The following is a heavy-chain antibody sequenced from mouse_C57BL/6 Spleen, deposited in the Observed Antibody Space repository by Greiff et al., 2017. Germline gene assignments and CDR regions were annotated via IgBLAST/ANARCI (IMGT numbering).Heavy chain of an antibody. Sequence: EVKLMESGGDLVKPGGSLKLSCAASGFTFSSSGMPWVRQTPDKRLEWVATISSGGSYTYYPDSVKGRFTISRDNAKNTLYLQMSSLKSEDTAMYYCARALRRGDYYAMDYWGQGTSVTVSS. CDR3: ARALRRGDYYAMDY. CDR2: ISSGGSYT. CDR1: GFTFSSSG. V-gene: IGHV5-6*01. D-gene: IGHD2-12*01. J-gene: IGHJ4*01.